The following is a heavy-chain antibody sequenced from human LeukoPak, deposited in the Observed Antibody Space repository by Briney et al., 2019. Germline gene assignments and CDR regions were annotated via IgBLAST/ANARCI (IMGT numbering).Heavy chain of an antibody. J-gene: IGHJ5*02. D-gene: IGHD6-19*01. V-gene: IGHV4-34*01. CDR2: IDHSGST. Sequence: MTSETLSLTCAVYGGSFGGYYWSWIRQPPGKGLEWIGEIDHSGSTNYNPSLKSRVTISVDTSKNQLSLKLSSVTAADTAVYYCARGRTYSSGLGWVDPWGQGTLVTVSS. CDR1: GGSFGGYY. CDR3: ARGRTYSSGLGWVDP.